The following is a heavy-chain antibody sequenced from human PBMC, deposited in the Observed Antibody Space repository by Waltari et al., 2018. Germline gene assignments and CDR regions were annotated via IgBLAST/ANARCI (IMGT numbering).Heavy chain of an antibody. CDR1: GFSVSSNY. J-gene: IGHJ4*02. D-gene: IGHD6-19*01. CDR2: MYSGGEI. Sequence: EVQLVETGGDLIQPGGSLRLSCAASGFSVSSNYMNWVRQAPGKGPEWISVMYSGGEIYYAGSVGGRFTISRDTFNNMLFLQMNSLGVEDTAIYYCARGGLGSPGSGWFDYWGQGALVTVSS. CDR3: ARGGLGSPGSGWFDY. V-gene: IGHV3-53*02.